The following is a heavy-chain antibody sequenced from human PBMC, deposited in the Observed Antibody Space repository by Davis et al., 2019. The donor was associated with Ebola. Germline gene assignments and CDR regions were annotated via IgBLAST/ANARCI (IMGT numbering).Heavy chain of an antibody. CDR1: GYTFISYA. CDR2: ITPIFGTA. J-gene: IGHJ4*02. D-gene: IGHD2-21*02. CDR3: ARVAGTAIRAYYFDY. V-gene: IGHV1-69*06. Sequence: SVKVSCKASGYTFISYAMNWVRQAPGQGLEWMGGITPIFGTANYAQKFQGRVTITADKSTSTASMELSSLRSEDTAVYYCARVAGTAIRAYYFDYWGQGTLVTVSS.